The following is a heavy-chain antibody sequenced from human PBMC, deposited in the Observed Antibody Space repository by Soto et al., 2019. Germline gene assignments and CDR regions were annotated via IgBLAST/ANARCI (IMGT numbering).Heavy chain of an antibody. CDR3: AREQATDD. CDR2: IYSGGST. Sequence: GGSLRLSCAASGFTVSSNYMNWVRQAPGKGLERVSFIYSGGSTYYAESVKGRFTISRDNSKNTVYLQMNSLRAEDTAVNYCAREQATDDWGQGTMVTVSS. CDR1: GFTVSSNY. V-gene: IGHV3-66*01. J-gene: IGHJ4*03.